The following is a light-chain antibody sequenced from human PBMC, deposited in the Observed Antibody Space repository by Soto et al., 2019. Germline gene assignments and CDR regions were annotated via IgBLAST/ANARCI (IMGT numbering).Light chain of an antibody. J-gene: IGLJ1*01. V-gene: IGLV2-8*01. CDR2: EVN. Sequence: QSALTQPPSASGSPGQSVTISCTGTSSDVGGYNYVSWYQQHPGKAPKRMIYEVNKRPSGVPDRFSGSKSGNTASLTVSGLQAEDEADYYCSSYAGSNNYVFGTGTKVTVL. CDR1: SSDVGGYNY. CDR3: SSYAGSNNYV.